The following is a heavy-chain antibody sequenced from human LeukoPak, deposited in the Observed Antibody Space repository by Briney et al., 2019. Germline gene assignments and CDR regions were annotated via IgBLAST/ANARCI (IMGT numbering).Heavy chain of an antibody. J-gene: IGHJ4*02. CDR1: GYTFTSYG. Sequence: ASVKVSCKASGYTFTSYGIRWVRQAPGQGLEWLGWISAYNGNTNYAQNLQGRVTMTTDTSTSTAYVELRSLRSDDTAVFYCARDKLAGGFDYWGQGTLVTVSS. CDR3: ARDKLAGGFDY. CDR2: ISAYNGNT. V-gene: IGHV1-18*01. D-gene: IGHD3-3*02.